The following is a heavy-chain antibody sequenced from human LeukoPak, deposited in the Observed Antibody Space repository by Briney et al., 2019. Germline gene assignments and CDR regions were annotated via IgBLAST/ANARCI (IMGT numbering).Heavy chain of an antibody. D-gene: IGHD3-10*01. CDR1: GYTFTGYY. Sequence: ASVKVSCKASGYTFTGYYMHWVRQAPGQGLEWMGWINPNSGGTNYAQKFQGRVTMTRDTSISTAYMELSRLRSGDTAVYYCARGDRFGDFQIDYWGQGTLVTVSS. V-gene: IGHV1-2*02. J-gene: IGHJ4*02. CDR3: ARGDRFGDFQIDY. CDR2: INPNSGGT.